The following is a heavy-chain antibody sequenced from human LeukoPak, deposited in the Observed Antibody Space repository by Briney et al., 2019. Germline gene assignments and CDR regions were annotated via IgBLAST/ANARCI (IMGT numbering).Heavy chain of an antibody. J-gene: IGHJ4*02. CDR1: GFNFRAYW. CDR2: ISGSGGST. D-gene: IGHD6-13*01. V-gene: IGHV3-23*01. CDR3: AKGDSAAGLPG. Sequence: GGSLRLSCTTSGFNFRAYWMGWVRQAPGKGLEWVSAISGSGGSTYYADSVKGRFTISRDNSKNTLYLQMNSLRAEDTAVYYCAKGDSAAGLPGWGQGTLVTVSS.